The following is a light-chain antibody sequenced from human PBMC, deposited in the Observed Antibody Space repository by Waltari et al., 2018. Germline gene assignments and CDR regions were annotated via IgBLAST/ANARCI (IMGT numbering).Light chain of an antibody. V-gene: IGLV1-40*01. CDR2: AYS. J-gene: IGLJ3*02. CDR3: QSYDSALSAV. Sequence: VLTQPPSVSGVPGQGVTIARTGSSSNIRAGSDVHWYQQLPGAAPKLLIYAYSNRPSGVPDRFYGSKSGTSASLAITGLQAEDEADYYCQSYDSALSAVFGGGTKVTVL. CDR1: SSNIRAGSD.